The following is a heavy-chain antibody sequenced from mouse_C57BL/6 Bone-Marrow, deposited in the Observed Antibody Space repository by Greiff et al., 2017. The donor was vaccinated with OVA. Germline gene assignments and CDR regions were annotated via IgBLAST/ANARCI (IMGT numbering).Heavy chain of an antibody. CDR1: GFSLTSYA. Sequence: VQGVESGPGLVAPSQSLSITCTVSGFSLTSYAISWVRQPPGKGLEWLGVIWTGGGTNYNSALKSRLSISKDNSKSQVFLKMNSLQTDDTARYYCARNSYDYDVNWYFDVWGTGTTVTVSS. V-gene: IGHV2-9-1*01. CDR2: IWTGGGT. CDR3: ARNSYDYDVNWYFDV. J-gene: IGHJ1*03. D-gene: IGHD2-4*01.